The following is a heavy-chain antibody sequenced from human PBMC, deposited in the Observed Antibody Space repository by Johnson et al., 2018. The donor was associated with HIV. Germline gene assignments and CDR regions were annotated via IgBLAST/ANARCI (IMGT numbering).Heavy chain of an antibody. CDR3: ARVSKYYDSIRGAFDI. CDR2: IYNDGSRT. V-gene: IGHV3-74*03. D-gene: IGHD3-22*01. J-gene: IGHJ3*02. CDR1: GFAFRTYW. Sequence: VQLVESGGGVVQPGGSLRLSCAASGFAFRTYWMVWVRQVPGKRPVWVARIYNDGSRTTYADSVKGRFTISRDNSKNTLYLQMNSLRAEDTAVYYCARVSKYYDSIRGAFDIWGQGTMVTVSS.